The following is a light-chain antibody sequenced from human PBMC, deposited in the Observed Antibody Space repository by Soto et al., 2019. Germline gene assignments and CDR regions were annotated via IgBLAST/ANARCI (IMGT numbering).Light chain of an antibody. Sequence: EVVMTQSPATLSVSPGERATLSCRASQSVGSSLAWYQRKPGQAPRLLIYGASTRATGIPATFSGSGSGTEFTLTISSLPSEDFSVYYFHQYNSWPLTLGRGTKVDIK. CDR2: GAS. V-gene: IGKV3-15*01. CDR3: HQYNSWPLT. J-gene: IGKJ4*01. CDR1: QSVGSS.